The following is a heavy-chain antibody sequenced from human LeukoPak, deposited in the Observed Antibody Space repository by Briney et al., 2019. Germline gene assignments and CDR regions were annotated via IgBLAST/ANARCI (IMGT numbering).Heavy chain of an antibody. CDR2: IKQDGSEK. D-gene: IGHD1-1*01. V-gene: IGHV3-7*01. CDR3: ARALPGGNGGDYFDY. CDR1: GFTFSSYW. Sequence: PGGSLRLSCAASGFTFSSYWMSWVRQAPGKGLEWVANIKQDGSEKYYVDSVKGRFTISRDNAKNSLYLQMNSLRAEDTAVYYCARALPGGNGGDYFDYWGQGTLVTVSS. J-gene: IGHJ4*02.